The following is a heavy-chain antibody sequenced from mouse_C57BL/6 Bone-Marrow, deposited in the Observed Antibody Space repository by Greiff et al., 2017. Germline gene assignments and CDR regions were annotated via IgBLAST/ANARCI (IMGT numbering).Heavy chain of an antibody. CDR1: GYTFTSYW. CDR3: ARGTTLDY. V-gene: IGHV1-59*01. D-gene: IGHD1-1*01. CDR2: IDPSDSYT. J-gene: IGHJ4*01. Sequence: QVQLQQPGAELVRPGTSVKLSCKASGYTFTSYWMHWVKQRPGQGLEWIGVIDPSDSYTNYNQKFKGKATLTVDTSSNTAYMQLSSLTSEDSAVFYCARGTTLDYWGQGTSVTVSS.